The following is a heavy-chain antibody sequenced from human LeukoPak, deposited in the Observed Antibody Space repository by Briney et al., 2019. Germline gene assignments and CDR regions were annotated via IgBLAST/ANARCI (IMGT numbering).Heavy chain of an antibody. CDR1: GFTFSSYS. CDR2: ISSSSSYI. J-gene: IGHJ4*02. CDR3: ARDIYDFWSGYYGSFDY. Sequence: GGSLRLSCAASGFTFSSYSMNWVRQAPGKGLEWVSSISSSSSYIYYADSVKGRFTISRDNAKNSLYLQMNSLRAEDTAVYYCARDIYDFWSGYYGSFDYWGQGTLVTVSS. D-gene: IGHD3-3*01. V-gene: IGHV3-21*01.